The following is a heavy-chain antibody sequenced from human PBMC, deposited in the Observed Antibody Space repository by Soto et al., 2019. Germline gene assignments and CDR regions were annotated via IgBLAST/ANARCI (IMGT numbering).Heavy chain of an antibody. CDR3: ARDVSWVSNWFYYMDV. Sequence: EVQLLESGGGLVQPGGSLRLSCATSGFILSDCAMNWVRQAPGKGQEWVSDISSSSSVIDYADSVKGRCTVARENVRNSLYLQMNSLRAEVTAVYYCARDVSWVSNWFYYMDVGGKGAMVTFAS. D-gene: IGHD7-27*01. CDR2: ISSSSSVI. CDR1: GFILSDCA. V-gene: IGHV3-48*01. J-gene: IGHJ6*03.